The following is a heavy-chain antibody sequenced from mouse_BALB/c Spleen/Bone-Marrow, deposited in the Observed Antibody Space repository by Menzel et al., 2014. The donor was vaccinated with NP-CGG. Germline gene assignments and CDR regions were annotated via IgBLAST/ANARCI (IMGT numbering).Heavy chain of an antibody. CDR2: IYWDDDK. J-gene: IGHJ3*01. CDR1: GFSLSTSGMG. Sequence: QVTLKECGPGILQPSQTLSLTCSFSGFSLSTSGMGVSWIRQPSGKGLGWLAHIYWDDDKRYNPSLKSRLTISKDTSRNQVFLKITSVDTADTATYYCARGDAFAYWGQGTLVTVSA. V-gene: IGHV8-12*01. CDR3: ARGDAFAY. D-gene: IGHD3-3*01.